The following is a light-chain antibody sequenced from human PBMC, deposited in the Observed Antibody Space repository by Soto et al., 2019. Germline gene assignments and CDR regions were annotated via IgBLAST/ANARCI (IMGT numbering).Light chain of an antibody. Sequence: DIQMTQSPSSLSASVGNRVTITCRASQSISTYLNWYQKKPGKAPNLLIYDASRLQSGVPSRFSGSGGGTDFTLSIGCVQPEDFATYFCQQSYMVPFTFGQGTKVDI. CDR2: DAS. CDR3: QQSYMVPFT. J-gene: IGKJ1*01. CDR1: QSISTY. V-gene: IGKV1-39*01.